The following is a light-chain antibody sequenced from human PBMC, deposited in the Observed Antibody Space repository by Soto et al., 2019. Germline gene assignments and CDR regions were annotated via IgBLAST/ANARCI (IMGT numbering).Light chain of an antibody. V-gene: IGLV1-44*01. CDR3: AAWDYILNGYV. CDR1: SSNIGSNT. Sequence: QSSLTQPPSTSVTPGQRVTISCCGSSSNIGSNTVNWYQQLPGTAPKLLIYSFNERPSGVSDRFSGSKSATSASLAIRGLQFEDEGDYFCAAWDYILNGYVFGTGTKVTVL. J-gene: IGLJ1*01. CDR2: SFN.